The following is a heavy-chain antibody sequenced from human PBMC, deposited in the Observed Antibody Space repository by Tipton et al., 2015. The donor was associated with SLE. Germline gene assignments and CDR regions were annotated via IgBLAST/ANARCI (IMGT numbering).Heavy chain of an antibody. D-gene: IGHD4-17*01. CDR2: IAQDGSQK. V-gene: IGHV3-7*01. CDR1: GFIFGVHW. J-gene: IGHJ4*02. Sequence: SLRLSCTASGFIFGVHWMSWVRQAPGKGLEWVANIAQDGSQKYYVDSVKGRFTISRDDGKNSLYLQMNSLRDEDTAIYYCARRCRDGVKCRFDFWGQGVLVSVSS. CDR3: ARRCRDGVKCRFDF.